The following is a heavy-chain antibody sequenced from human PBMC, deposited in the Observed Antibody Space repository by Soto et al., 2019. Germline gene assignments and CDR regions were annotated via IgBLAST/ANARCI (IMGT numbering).Heavy chain of an antibody. Sequence: GGSLRLSCAASGFTFSSYGMHWVRQAPGKGLEWVAVISYDGSNKYYADSVKGRFTISRDNSKNTLYLQMNSLRAEDTAVYYCAKDLARLLWFGEDAFDIWGQGTMVTVSS. V-gene: IGHV3-30*18. CDR1: GFTFSSYG. CDR3: AKDLARLLWFGEDAFDI. J-gene: IGHJ3*02. CDR2: ISYDGSNK. D-gene: IGHD3-10*01.